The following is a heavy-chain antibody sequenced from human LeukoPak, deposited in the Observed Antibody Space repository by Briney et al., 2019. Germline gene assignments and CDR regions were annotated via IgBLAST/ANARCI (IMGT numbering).Heavy chain of an antibody. Sequence: PGGSLRLSCAASGFTFSSYAMSWVRQAPGRGLEWVSAISGSGGSTYYADSVKGRFTISRDNSKNTLYLQMNSLRAEDTAVYYCAKAHPIQLWVVSYFDYWGQGTLVTVSS. D-gene: IGHD5-18*01. CDR3: AKAHPIQLWVVSYFDY. V-gene: IGHV3-23*01. J-gene: IGHJ4*02. CDR2: ISGSGGST. CDR1: GFTFSSYA.